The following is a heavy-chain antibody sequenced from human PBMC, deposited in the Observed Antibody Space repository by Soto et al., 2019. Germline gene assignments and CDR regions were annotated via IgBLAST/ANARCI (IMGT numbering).Heavy chain of an antibody. CDR1: GGTFSSYA. J-gene: IGHJ4*02. CDR3: ARESRYCSGGSCYFLPGIDY. V-gene: IGHV1-69*12. D-gene: IGHD2-15*01. CDR2: IIPIFGTA. Sequence: QVQLVQSGAEVKKPGSSVKVSCKASGGTFSSYAISWVRQAPGQGLEGMGGIIPIFGTANYAQKFQGRATITADESTSTAYMELSSLRSEDTAVYYCARESRYCSGGSCYFLPGIDYWGQGTLVTVSS.